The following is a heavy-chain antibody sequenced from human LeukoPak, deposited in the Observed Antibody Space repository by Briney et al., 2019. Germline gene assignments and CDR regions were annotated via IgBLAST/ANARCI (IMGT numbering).Heavy chain of an antibody. Sequence: PGGSLRLSCAASGFTFSSYWMSWVRQAPGKGLEWVANIKQDGSEKYYVDSVKGRFTISRDNAKNSLYLQMNSLRAEDTAVYYCARDGINGNYDFWSAKGFDYWGQRTLVTVSS. CDR2: IKQDGSEK. D-gene: IGHD3-3*01. CDR1: GFTFSSYW. CDR3: ARDGINGNYDFWSAKGFDY. V-gene: IGHV3-7*01. J-gene: IGHJ4*02.